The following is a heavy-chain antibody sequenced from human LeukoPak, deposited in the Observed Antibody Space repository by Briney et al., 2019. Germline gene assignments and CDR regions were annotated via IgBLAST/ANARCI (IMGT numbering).Heavy chain of an antibody. CDR1: GFTFSIYA. Sequence: PGGSLRLSXAASGFTFSIYAMSWVRQAPGKGLQWVSSITSRGESTCYADSVKGRFTITRDNSKNTLYLQMHSLRAEDTAVYYCARDRPNYYGSDGHYYRRDGDYWGRGTLVSVSS. D-gene: IGHD3-22*01. J-gene: IGHJ4*02. V-gene: IGHV3-23*01. CDR2: ITSRGEST. CDR3: ARDRPNYYGSDGHYYRRDGDY.